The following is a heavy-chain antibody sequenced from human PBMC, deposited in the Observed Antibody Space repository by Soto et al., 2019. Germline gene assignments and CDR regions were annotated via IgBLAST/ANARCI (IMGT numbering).Heavy chain of an antibody. V-gene: IGHV3-53*04. CDR3: ASGPGGYCSRTSCPYDYYCMGG. J-gene: IGHJ6*03. D-gene: IGHD2-2*01. CDR2: IYSGGRT. Sequence: EVQLVESGGGLVQPGGSLRLSCAASGFTVSSNYMSWVRQAPGKGLEWVSGIYSGGRTYYADSVKGRFTIPRHNAKNTRYLQMNSLRAEDTAVDYCASGPGGYCSRTSCPYDYYCMGGWGKGTTVTGSS. CDR1: GFTVSSNY.